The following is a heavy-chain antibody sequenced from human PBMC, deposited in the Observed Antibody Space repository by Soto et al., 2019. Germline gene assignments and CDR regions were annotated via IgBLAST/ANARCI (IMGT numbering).Heavy chain of an antibody. CDR2: INPNSGGT. V-gene: IGHV1-2*04. J-gene: IGHJ5*02. D-gene: IGHD2-15*01. Sequence: ASVKVSCKASGYTFTGYYMHWVRQAPGQGLEWMGWINPNSGGTNYAQKFQGWVTMTRDTSISTAYMELSRLRSDDTAVYYCARDKALDGTGWYRNWFDPWGQGTLVTVSS. CDR3: ARDKALDGTGWYRNWFDP. CDR1: GYTFTGYY.